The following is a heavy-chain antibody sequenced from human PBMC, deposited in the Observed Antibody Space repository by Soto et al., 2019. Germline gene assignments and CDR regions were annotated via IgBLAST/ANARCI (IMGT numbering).Heavy chain of an antibody. CDR3: AKDIRQWLVPRHFDY. V-gene: IGHV3-23*01. J-gene: IGHJ4*02. CDR2: ISGSGGST. Sequence: GGSLRLSCAASGFTFSSYATSWVRQAPGKGLEWVSAISGSGGSTYYADSVKGRFTISRDNSKNTLYLQMNSLRAEDTAVYYCAKDIRQWLVPRHFDYWGQGNLVTVSS. D-gene: IGHD6-19*01. CDR1: GFTFSSYA.